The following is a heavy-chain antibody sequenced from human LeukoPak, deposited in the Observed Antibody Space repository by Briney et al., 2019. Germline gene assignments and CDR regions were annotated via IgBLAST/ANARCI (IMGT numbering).Heavy chain of an antibody. D-gene: IGHD4-17*01. J-gene: IGHJ4*02. CDR2: IYISGST. Sequence: PSETLSLTCTVSGGSISSSSYSWSWIRQPAGKGLEWIGRIYISGSTNYNPSLKSRVTISVDTSKKQFSLKLSSVTAADTAVYYCARAWAPVTHVFENWGQGTLASVSS. V-gene: IGHV4-61*02. CDR1: GGSISSSSYS. CDR3: ARAWAPVTHVFEN.